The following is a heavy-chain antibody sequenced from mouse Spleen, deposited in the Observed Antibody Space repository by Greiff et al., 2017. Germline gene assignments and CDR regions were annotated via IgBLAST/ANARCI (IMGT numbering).Heavy chain of an antibody. V-gene: IGHV2-6-7*01. D-gene: IGHD2-1*01. J-gene: IGHJ1*01. CDR3: ATYGNYWYFDV. CDR2: IWGDGST. CDR1: GFSLTGYG. Sequence: VKLVESGPGLVAPSQSLSITCTVSGFSLTGYGVNWVRQPPGKGLEWLGMIWGDGSTDYNSALKSRLSTSKDNSNSQVFLKMNSMQTDETDRYYCATYGNYWYFDVWGAGTTVTVSS.